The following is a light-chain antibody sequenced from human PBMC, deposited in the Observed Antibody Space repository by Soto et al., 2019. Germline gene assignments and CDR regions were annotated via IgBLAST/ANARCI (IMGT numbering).Light chain of an antibody. CDR2: DAS. J-gene: IGKJ4*01. V-gene: IGKV1-33*01. CDR3: QQFDNLPLT. CDR1: QAISNY. Sequence: DIPMTQSPSSLSASVGDRVTITCQASQAISNYLNWYQQKPGKAPKILIYDASVLEAGVPSRFSGGGSGTHFTLTISSLQAEDVATYYCQQFDNLPLTFGGGTKVEIK.